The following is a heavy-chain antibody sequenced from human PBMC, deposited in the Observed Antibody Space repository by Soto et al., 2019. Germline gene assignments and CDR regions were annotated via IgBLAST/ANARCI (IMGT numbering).Heavy chain of an antibody. Sequence: PGGSLRLSCAASGFTFSSYCMHWVRQAPGKGLEWVAVISYDGSNKYYADSVKGRFTISRDNSKNTLYLQMNSLRAEDTAVYYCAKVLYTAAANYDYWGQGTLVTVSS. V-gene: IGHV3-30*18. CDR2: ISYDGSNK. CDR3: AKVLYTAAANYDY. CDR1: GFTFSSYC. J-gene: IGHJ4*02. D-gene: IGHD2-2*01.